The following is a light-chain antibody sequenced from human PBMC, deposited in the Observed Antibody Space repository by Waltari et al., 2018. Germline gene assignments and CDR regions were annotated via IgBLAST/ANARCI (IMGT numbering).Light chain of an antibody. J-gene: IGKJ4*01. CDR2: WAS. CDR3: QQYYGTPLT. CDR1: QSVLYSSNNKDY. V-gene: IGKV4-1*01. Sequence: DIVMTQSPDSLAVSLGARATINCKSSQSVLYSSNNKDYLAWYQQKPGQPPKLLIYWASTRESGVPDRFRGSGSETEFTLTISSLQAEDVAVYYCQQYYGTPLTFGGGTKVEVK.